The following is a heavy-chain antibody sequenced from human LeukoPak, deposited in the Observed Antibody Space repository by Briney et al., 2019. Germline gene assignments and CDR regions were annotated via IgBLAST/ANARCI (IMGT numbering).Heavy chain of an antibody. D-gene: IGHD3-16*01. CDR1: EFTFSSYW. J-gene: IGHJ6*03. V-gene: IGHV3-7*01. CDR2: IKQDGSEK. Sequence: PGGSLRLSCAASEFTFSSYWMSWVRQAPGKGLEWVANIKQDGSEKYYVDSVKGRFTISRDNAKNSLYLQMNSLRAEDTAVYYCVRDPGQRGGYYYYYYMDVWGKGTTVTVPS. CDR3: VRDPGQRGGYYYYYYMDV.